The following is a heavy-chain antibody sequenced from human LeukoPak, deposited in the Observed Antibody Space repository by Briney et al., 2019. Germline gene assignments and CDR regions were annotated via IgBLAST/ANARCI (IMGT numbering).Heavy chain of an antibody. V-gene: IGHV4-34*01. J-gene: IGHJ4*02. CDR1: GGSFSDYY. CDR3: ARLRSGYDLFDY. Sequence: PSETLSLTCAVYGGSFSDYYWSWVRQPPGKGLEWIGSIYYSGSTYYNPSLKSRVTISVDTSKNQFSLKLSSVTAADTAVYYCARLRSGYDLFDYWGQGTLVTVSS. D-gene: IGHD5-12*01. CDR2: IYYSGST.